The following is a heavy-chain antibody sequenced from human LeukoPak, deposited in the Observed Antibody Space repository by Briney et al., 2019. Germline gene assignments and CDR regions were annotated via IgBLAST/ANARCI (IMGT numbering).Heavy chain of an antibody. CDR3: VPASAGMGYYFDY. V-gene: IGHV3-64D*06. Sequence: GGSLRLSCSASGFTFSSYTMHWVRQAPGKGLEYVSVISSDGGSTYYADSVKGRFTISRDNSKNTQYLQMSSLTTEDTAVYYCVPASAGMGYYFDYWAREPWSPSPQ. J-gene: IGHJ4*02. CDR2: ISSDGGST. CDR1: GFTFSSYT. D-gene: IGHD6-13*01.